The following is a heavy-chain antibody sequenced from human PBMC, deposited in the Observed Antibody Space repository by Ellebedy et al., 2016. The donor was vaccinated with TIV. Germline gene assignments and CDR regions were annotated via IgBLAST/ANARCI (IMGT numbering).Heavy chain of an antibody. CDR2: INPNSGGT. Sequence: ASVKVSCXASGYTFTGYYMHWVRQAPGQGLEWMGWINPNSGGTNYAQKFQGRVTMTRDTSISTAYLQWSSLKASDTAMYYCALNYGDYGDYWGQGTLVTVSS. V-gene: IGHV1-2*02. CDR1: GYTFTGYY. D-gene: IGHD4-17*01. J-gene: IGHJ4*02. CDR3: ALNYGDYGDY.